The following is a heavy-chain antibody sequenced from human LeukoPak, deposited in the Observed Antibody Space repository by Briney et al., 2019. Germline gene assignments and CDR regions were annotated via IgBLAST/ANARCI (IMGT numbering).Heavy chain of an antibody. CDR2: INAGNGNT. CDR1: GYTYTSYA. V-gene: IGHV1-3*01. J-gene: IGHJ4*02. D-gene: IGHD1-14*01. CDR3: AREGLGNEPGDY. Sequence: GASEKVSCKASGYTYTSYAMHWVRQATGQRLEWMGWINAGNGNTKYSQKFQGRVTITRDTSASTAYMELSSLRSEDTAVYYCAREGLGNEPGDYWGQGTLVTVSS.